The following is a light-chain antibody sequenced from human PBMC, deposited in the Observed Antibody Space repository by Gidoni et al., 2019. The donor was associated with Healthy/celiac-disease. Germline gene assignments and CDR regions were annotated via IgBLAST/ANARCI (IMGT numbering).Light chain of an antibody. J-gene: IGKJ4*01. Sequence: EIGLTQSPATLSLSPGERATLSCRASQSVSSYLAGYQQKPGQAPRLLIYDASNRATGIPARVSGSGSGTDFTLTIGSLELEDFEVYYCQQRSNWLTFGGGTKVEIK. V-gene: IGKV3-11*01. CDR3: QQRSNWLT. CDR2: DAS. CDR1: QSVSSY.